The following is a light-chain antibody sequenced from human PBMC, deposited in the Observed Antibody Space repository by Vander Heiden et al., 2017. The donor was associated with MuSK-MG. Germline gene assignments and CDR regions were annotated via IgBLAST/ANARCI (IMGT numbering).Light chain of an antibody. CDR3: CSYSGSSTLV. J-gene: IGLJ2*01. CDR2: DVN. Sequence: QSALTQPRSVSGSPGQSVTITCTGTTNDVGRYDFVSWYQQHPGKAPKLMIYDVNKWPSGVPDRFSGSKSGNTAALTISGLQAEDEADYYCCSYSGSSTLVFGGGTKVTV. CDR1: TNDVGRYDF. V-gene: IGLV2-11*01.